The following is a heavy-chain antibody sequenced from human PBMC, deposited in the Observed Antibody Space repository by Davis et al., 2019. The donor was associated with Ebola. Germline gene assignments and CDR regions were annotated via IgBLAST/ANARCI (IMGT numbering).Heavy chain of an antibody. CDR1: GFTFDDYA. CDR3: VKGSITMTVVVYFDL. Sequence: SLKISCAASGFTFDDYAMHWVRQAPGKGLEWVSGISWNSGSIGYADSVKGRFTISRDNSKNTLYLQMSSLRIEDTAVYYCVKGSITMTVVVYFDLWGQGTLVTVSS. J-gene: IGHJ4*02. V-gene: IGHV3-9*01. CDR2: ISWNSGSI. D-gene: IGHD3-22*01.